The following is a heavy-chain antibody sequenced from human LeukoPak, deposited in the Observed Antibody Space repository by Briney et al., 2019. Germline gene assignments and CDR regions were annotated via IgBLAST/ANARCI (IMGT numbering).Heavy chain of an antibody. J-gene: IGHJ4*02. CDR1: GYTFTGYY. V-gene: IGHV1-2*02. Sequence: ASVKVSCKASGYTFTGYYMHWVRQAPGQGLEWMGWINPNSGGTNYAQKFQGRVTMTRDTSTSTAYMELSRLRSDDTAVYYCARGVLWSSRQLFDYWGQGTLVTVSS. CDR2: INPNSGGT. CDR3: ARGVLWSSRQLFDY. D-gene: IGHD3-10*01.